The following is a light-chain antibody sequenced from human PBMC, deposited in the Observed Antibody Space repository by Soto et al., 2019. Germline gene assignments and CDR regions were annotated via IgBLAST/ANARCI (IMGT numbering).Light chain of an antibody. V-gene: IGLV2-14*01. Sequence: QFAPTQPASVSGSPGQSITISCTGTISDVGIYNYVSWYQRHPGKAPTLMIYEVSIRPSGVSNRFSGSKSGTSASLAISGLQSEDEADYYCAAWDDSLNGCFYVFGSGTKVTDL. J-gene: IGLJ1*01. CDR3: AAWDDSLNGCFYV. CDR2: EVS. CDR1: ISDVGIYNY.